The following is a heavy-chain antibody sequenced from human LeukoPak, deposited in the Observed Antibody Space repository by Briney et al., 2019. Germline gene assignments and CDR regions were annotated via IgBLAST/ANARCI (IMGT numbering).Heavy chain of an antibody. D-gene: IGHD3-9*01. J-gene: IGHJ6*02. CDR2: IYYSGST. CDR1: GGSISSYY. CDR3: ARLPLRYFDWLSYYYYGMDV. V-gene: IGHV4-59*08. Sequence: SETLSLTCTVSGGSISSYYWSWIRQPPGKGPEWIGYIYYSGSTNCNPSLKSRVTISVDTSKNQFSLKLSSVTAADTAVYYCARLPLRYFDWLSYYYYGMDVWGQGTTVTVSS.